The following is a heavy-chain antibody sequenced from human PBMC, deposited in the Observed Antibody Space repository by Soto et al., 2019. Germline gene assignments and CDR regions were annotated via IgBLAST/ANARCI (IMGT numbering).Heavy chain of an antibody. D-gene: IGHD3-9*01. CDR1: GFSVSGYY. V-gene: IGHV3-53*01. J-gene: IGHJ6*02. CDR3: ASDYYDVLTGEARMDV. Sequence: QAGGSLRLSCAASGFSVSGYYMSWVRQAPGKGLEWVPGIYGGGTTYYADSVKGRFTISRDNSKNTVYLQMNSLSAEDTAVYYCASDYYDVLTGEARMDVWGQGTTVTVSS. CDR2: IYGGGTT.